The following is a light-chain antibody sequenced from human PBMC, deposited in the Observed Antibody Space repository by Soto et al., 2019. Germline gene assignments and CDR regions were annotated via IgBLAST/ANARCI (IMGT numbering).Light chain of an antibody. J-gene: IGKJ2*01. Sequence: EIVLTQSPATLSVSPGERATLSCRASQSISNYLAWYQQKPGQAPRLLIYDASNRATGVPARFSGSGSGTDFTLTISSLEPEDFAVYSCKKGGAFGQGTKVEI. CDR1: QSISNY. V-gene: IGKV3-11*01. CDR2: DAS. CDR3: KKGGA.